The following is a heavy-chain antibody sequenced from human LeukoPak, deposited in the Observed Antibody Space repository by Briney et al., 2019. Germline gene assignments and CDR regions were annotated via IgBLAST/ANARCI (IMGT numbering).Heavy chain of an antibody. CDR1: GGTFSSYA. D-gene: IGHD3-3*01. V-gene: IGHV1-69*05. J-gene: IGHJ3*02. CDR2: IIPIFGTA. CDR3: AREMARDYDFWSGVMDAFDI. Sequence: SVKVSCKASGGTFSSYAISWVLQAPGQGLEWMGGIIPIFGTANYAQKLQGRVTITTDESTSTAYMELSSLRSEDTAVYYCAREMARDYDFWSGVMDAFDIWGQGTMVTASS.